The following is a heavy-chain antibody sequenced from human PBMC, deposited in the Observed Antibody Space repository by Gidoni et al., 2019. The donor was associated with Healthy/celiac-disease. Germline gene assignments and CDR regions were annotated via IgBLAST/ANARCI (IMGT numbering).Heavy chain of an antibody. Sequence: QVQLQESGPGLVKPSETLSLTCTVSGGSISSYYWSWIRQPPGKGLEWIGYIYYSGSTNYNPSLKSRVTISVDTSKNQFSLKLSSVTAADTAVYYCAREGAGGIKTRWGQGTLVTVSS. CDR3: AREGAGGIKTR. J-gene: IGHJ4*02. CDR2: IYYSGST. D-gene: IGHD1-1*01. CDR1: GGSISSYY. V-gene: IGHV4-59*01.